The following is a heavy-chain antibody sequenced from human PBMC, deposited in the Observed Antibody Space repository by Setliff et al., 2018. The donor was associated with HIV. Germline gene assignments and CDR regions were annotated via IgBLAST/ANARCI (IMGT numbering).Heavy chain of an antibody. J-gene: IGHJ3*02. CDR2: IHTSGRT. CDR3: ARDGQWRYAVDI. Sequence: SETLSLTCAVSSESIVSYYWNWIRRPPGRGLEWIGYIHTSGRTKYNPSLKSRLTILVDTSKNQFSLKLTSVTAADTAVYYCARDGQWRYAVDIWGQGTMVTVSS. D-gene: IGHD6-19*01. CDR1: SESIVSYY. V-gene: IGHV4-4*08.